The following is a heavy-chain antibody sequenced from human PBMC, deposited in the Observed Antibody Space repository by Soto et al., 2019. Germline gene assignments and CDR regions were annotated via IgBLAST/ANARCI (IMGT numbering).Heavy chain of an antibody. D-gene: IGHD6-13*01. CDR3: ARERMGAAADLYYYYYYGMDV. CDR2: INPSGGST. Sequence: GASVKVSCKASGYTFTSYYMHWVRQAPGQGLEWMGIINPSGGSTSYAQKFQGRVTMTRDTSTSTVYMELSSLRSEDTAVYYCARERMGAAADLYYYYYYGMDVWGQGTTVTVSS. CDR1: GYTFTSYY. V-gene: IGHV1-46*01. J-gene: IGHJ6*02.